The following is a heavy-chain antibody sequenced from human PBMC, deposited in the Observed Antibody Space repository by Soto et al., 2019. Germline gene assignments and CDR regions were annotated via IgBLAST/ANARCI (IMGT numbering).Heavy chain of an antibody. V-gene: IGHV2-5*02. CDR2: IYWDDDD. Sequence: QITLKESGPTLVKPTQTLTLTCNFSGFSLSTSGLGVSWIRQPPGKALEWLALIYWDDDDRYSPSLNGRLSLRKDIPKIQVVLTLTNLDRADTGTYFCTHVNRGVICDWGPGPVVSVSS. CDR3: THVNRGVICD. D-gene: IGHD3-10*01. J-gene: IGHJ4*02. CDR1: GFSLSTSGLG.